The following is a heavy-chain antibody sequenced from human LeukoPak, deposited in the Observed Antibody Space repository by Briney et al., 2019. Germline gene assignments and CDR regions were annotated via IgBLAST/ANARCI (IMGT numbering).Heavy chain of an antibody. D-gene: IGHD2-15*01. CDR3: ARDIAGKDAFDI. CDR2: ISYSGSD. J-gene: IGHJ3*02. V-gene: IGHV4-30-4*01. Sequence: PSETLSLTCTVSGGSISSTNYYWSWVRQPPGKGLEWIGYISYSGSDYYNPSLKSRVILSVDTSENQFSLKLSSVTAADTAVYFCARDIAGKDAFDIWSQGTMVTVSS. CDR1: GGSISSTNYY.